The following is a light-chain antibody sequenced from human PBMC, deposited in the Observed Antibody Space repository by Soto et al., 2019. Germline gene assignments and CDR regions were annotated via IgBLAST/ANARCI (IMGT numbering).Light chain of an antibody. V-gene: IGKV2-28*01. J-gene: IGKJ1*01. CDR3: MQPLQSWT. CDR2: LGS. Sequence: DIVMTQTPRSLPVTPVEPASISCMSTQSLLDSDDGTTYLDWYLQKPGQSPQLLIYLGSNRASGVPDRFSGSGSGTDFTLKISRVEAEDVGVYYCMQPLQSWTFGQGTKVDIK. CDR1: QSLLDSDDGTTY.